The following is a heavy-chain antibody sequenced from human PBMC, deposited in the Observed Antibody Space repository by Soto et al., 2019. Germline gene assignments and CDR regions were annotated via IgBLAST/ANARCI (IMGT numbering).Heavy chain of an antibody. CDR3: ARGGSFLYNWFDP. D-gene: IGHD1-26*01. CDR2: IYYSGST. Sequence: PSETLSLTCTVSGGSISSSSYYWGWIRQPPGKGLEWIGSIYYSGSTYYNPSLKSRVTISVDTSKNQFSLKLSSVTAADTAVYYCARGGSFLYNWFDPWGQGTLVTVSS. J-gene: IGHJ5*02. CDR1: GGSISSSSYY. V-gene: IGHV4-39*01.